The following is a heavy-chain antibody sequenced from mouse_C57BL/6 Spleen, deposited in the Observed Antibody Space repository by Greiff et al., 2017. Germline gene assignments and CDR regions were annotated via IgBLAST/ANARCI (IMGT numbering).Heavy chain of an antibody. Sequence: QVQLKESGAELVKPGASVKISCKASGYAFSSYWMNWVKQRPGKGLEWIGQIYPGDGDTNYNGKFKGKATLTADKSSSTAYMQLSSLTSEDSAVYFCARGGYYAMDYWGQGTSVTVSS. J-gene: IGHJ4*01. V-gene: IGHV1-80*01. CDR3: ARGGYYAMDY. CDR2: IYPGDGDT. CDR1: GYAFSSYW.